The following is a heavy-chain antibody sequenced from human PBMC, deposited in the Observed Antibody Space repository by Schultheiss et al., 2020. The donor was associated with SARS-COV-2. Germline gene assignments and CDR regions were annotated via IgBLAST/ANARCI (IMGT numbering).Heavy chain of an antibody. CDR3: SRVGRYYYDSSGYYPFDY. J-gene: IGHJ4*02. CDR1: GGSFSGYY. CDR2: IYYSGST. V-gene: IGHV4-59*01. D-gene: IGHD3-22*01. Sequence: SETLSLTCAVYGGSFSGYYWSWIRQPPGKGLEWIGYIYYSGSTNYNPSLKSRVTISVDTSKNQFSLKLSSVTAADTAVYYFSRVGRYYYDSSGYYPFDYWGQVTLVTVSS.